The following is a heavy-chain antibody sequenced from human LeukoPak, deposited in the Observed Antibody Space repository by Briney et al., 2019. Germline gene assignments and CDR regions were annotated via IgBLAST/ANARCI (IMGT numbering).Heavy chain of an antibody. V-gene: IGHV4-59*01. CDR2: IYYNGIS. Sequence: PSETLSLTCTVSGGSISGYYWSWIRQPPGKGLEWIAYIYYNGISNYNPSLKSRVIISVDSSKNQFSLKLTSVTAADTAVYYCARAARDSSGYYLFLVDPWGQGTLVTVSS. CDR3: ARAARDSSGYYLFLVDP. D-gene: IGHD3-22*01. CDR1: GGSISGYY. J-gene: IGHJ5*02.